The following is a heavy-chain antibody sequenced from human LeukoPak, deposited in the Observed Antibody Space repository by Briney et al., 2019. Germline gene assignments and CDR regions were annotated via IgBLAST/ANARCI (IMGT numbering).Heavy chain of an antibody. CDR1: GFTFSSYA. Sequence: PGRSLRLSCAASGFTFSSYAMHWVRQAPGKGLEWVAVISYDGSNKYYADSVKGRFTISRDNSKNTLYLQMNSLRAEDTAVYYGANSLSCIAAAGRFDYWGQGTLVTVSS. J-gene: IGHJ4*02. CDR2: ISYDGSNK. CDR3: ANSLSCIAAAGRFDY. V-gene: IGHV3-30*04. D-gene: IGHD6-13*01.